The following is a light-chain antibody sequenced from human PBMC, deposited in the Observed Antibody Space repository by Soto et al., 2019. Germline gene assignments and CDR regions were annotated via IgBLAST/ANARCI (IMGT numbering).Light chain of an antibody. Sequence: IVLTQSPGTLSLSPGERATLSCRASQTVSSNFLAWYQEKPGQGPRLLIYGASTRATGIPDRFSGSGSGTDFTLTINRLEPEDFAVYYCQQYHNTPITFGQGTRLEIK. V-gene: IGKV3-20*01. CDR2: GAS. J-gene: IGKJ5*01. CDR1: QTVSSNF. CDR3: QQYHNTPIT.